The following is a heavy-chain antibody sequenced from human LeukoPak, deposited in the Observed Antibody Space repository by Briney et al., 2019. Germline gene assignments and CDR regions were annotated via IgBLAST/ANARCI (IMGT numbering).Heavy chain of an antibody. CDR2: FDPEDGET. Sequence: ASVKVSCKVSGYTLTELPMHWVRQAPGKGLEWMGGFDPEDGETIYAQKFQGRVTMTEDTSTDTAYMELSSLRSEDTAVYYCATGTTVVTVGAFDIWGQGTMVTVSS. V-gene: IGHV1-24*01. J-gene: IGHJ3*02. CDR1: GYTLTELP. CDR3: ATGTTVVTVGAFDI. D-gene: IGHD4-23*01.